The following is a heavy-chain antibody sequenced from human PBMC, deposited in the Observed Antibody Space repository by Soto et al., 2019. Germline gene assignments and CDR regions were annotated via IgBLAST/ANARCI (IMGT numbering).Heavy chain of an antibody. Sequence: EVQLVESGGGLVKPGGSLRLSCAASGFTFSSYSMNWVRQAPGKGLEWVSSISSSSSYIYYADSVKGRFTISRDNAKNLLYLQMNSLSAEDTAVYYCARAPYHSRSWSWFDPWGQGTLVTVSS. D-gene: IGHD6-13*01. V-gene: IGHV3-21*01. J-gene: IGHJ5*02. CDR3: ARAPYHSRSWSWFDP. CDR1: GFTFSSYS. CDR2: ISSSSSYI.